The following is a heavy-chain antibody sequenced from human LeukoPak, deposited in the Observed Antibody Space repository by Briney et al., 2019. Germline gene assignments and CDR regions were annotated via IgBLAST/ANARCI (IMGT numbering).Heavy chain of an antibody. CDR3: ATMPTIVPNRGDY. CDR2: ISYDGSNK. Sequence: PGGSLRLSCAASGFTFSSYGMHWVRQAPGKGLEWVAVISYDGSNKYYADSVKGRFTISRDNSKNTLYLQMNSLRAEDTAVYYCATMPTIVPNRGDYWGQGTLVTVSS. J-gene: IGHJ4*02. V-gene: IGHV3-30*03. CDR1: GFTFSSYG. D-gene: IGHD2-8*01.